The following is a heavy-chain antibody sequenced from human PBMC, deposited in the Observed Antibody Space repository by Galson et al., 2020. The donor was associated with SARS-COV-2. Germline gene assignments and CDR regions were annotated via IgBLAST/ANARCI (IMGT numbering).Heavy chain of an antibody. CDR3: AKGPNSYSTAWFGIDY. CDR1: GFTFDDYA. CDR2: ITWNSKTI. Sequence: GGSLRLSCAASGFTFDDYAMHWVRQAPGKGLEWVSSITWNSKTIAYADSVKGRFTISRDNAKNSLYVQMNSLRVEDTAMYYCAKGPNSYSTAWFGIDYWGQGTLVTVSS. V-gene: IGHV3-9*01. J-gene: IGHJ4*02. D-gene: IGHD3-10*01.